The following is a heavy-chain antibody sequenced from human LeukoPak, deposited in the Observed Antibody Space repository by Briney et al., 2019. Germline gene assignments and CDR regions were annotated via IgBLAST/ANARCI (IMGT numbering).Heavy chain of an antibody. V-gene: IGHV3-7*01. D-gene: IGHD1-14*01. J-gene: IGHJ1*01. Sequence: PGGSLRPACAASGFTFSSNWMSWVRQAPGKGLEWVANIKQDGSEKHYVDSVKGRFTISRDNAENSLHLEMNSLRVEDTAVYYCARDRYFQYWGQGTLVTVSS. CDR1: GFTFSSNW. CDR2: IKQDGSEK. CDR3: ARDRYFQY.